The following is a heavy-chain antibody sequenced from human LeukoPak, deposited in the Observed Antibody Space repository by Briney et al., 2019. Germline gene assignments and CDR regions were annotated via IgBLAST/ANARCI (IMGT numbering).Heavy chain of an antibody. CDR1: GFTFSSYG. Sequence: GGSLRLSCAASGFTFSSYGMHWVRQAPGKGLEWVAVIWFDGSNNYYVDSVKGRFTISRDNSENTLYLQMNSLRADDMAVYYCAGAPSLFFYNSSGYYNGYFDLWGRGTLVTVSS. CDR3: AGAPSLFFYNSSGYYNGYFDL. D-gene: IGHD3-22*01. J-gene: IGHJ2*01. V-gene: IGHV3-33*01. CDR2: IWFDGSNN.